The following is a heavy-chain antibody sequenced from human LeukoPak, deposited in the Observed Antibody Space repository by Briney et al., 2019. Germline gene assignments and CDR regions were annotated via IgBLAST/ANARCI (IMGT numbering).Heavy chain of an antibody. J-gene: IGHJ4*02. D-gene: IGHD3-10*01. Sequence: PGGSLTLSCAASGFTFSSYSMNWVRQAPGKGLEWVSFISSGSSIIHYADSVKGRFTISRDDAKDSLYLQMSRLRDEDTAVYYCAKSRVRNDIIFDYWGQGTLVTVSS. CDR3: AKSRVRNDIIFDY. CDR1: GFTFSSYS. CDR2: ISSGSSII. V-gene: IGHV3-48*02.